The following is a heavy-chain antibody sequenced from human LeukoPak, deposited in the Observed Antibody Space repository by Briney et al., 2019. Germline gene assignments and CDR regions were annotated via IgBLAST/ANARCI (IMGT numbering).Heavy chain of an antibody. CDR1: GYTFTSYY. D-gene: IGHD1-26*01. J-gene: IGHJ5*02. CDR3: ARGGSRGVGATTNWFDP. V-gene: IGHV1-46*01. Sequence: GASVKVSCKASGYTFTSYYMHWVRQAPGQGLEWMGIINPSGGSTSYAQKFQGRVTMTRDMSTSTVYMELGSLRSEDTAVYYCARGGSRGVGATTNWFDPWGQGTLVTVSS. CDR2: INPSGGST.